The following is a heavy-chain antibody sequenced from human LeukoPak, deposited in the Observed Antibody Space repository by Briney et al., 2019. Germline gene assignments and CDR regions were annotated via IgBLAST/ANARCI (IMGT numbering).Heavy chain of an antibody. CDR3: RVRGPISRFDY. D-gene: IGHD3-10*01. Sequence: ASVKVSCKVSGYTLTELSMHWVRQAPGKGLEWMGGFDPEDGETIYAQKFQSRVTMTEDTSTDTAYMELSSLRSEDTAVHYCRVRGPISRFDYWGQGTLVTVSS. CDR2: FDPEDGET. CDR1: GYTLTELS. V-gene: IGHV1-24*01. J-gene: IGHJ4*02.